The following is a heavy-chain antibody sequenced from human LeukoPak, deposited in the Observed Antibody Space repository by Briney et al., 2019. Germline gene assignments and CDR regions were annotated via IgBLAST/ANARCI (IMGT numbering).Heavy chain of an antibody. D-gene: IGHD1-14*01. J-gene: IGHJ4*02. Sequence: ASVKVSCKASGFTFTSYGFNWVRQAPGQGLEWMGWISAYSGNTNFAQKFQGRVTMTEDTSTDTAYMELSSLRSEDTAVYYCATLGEGNHKSGDYWGQGTLVTVSS. CDR3: ATLGEGNHKSGDY. CDR2: ISAYSGNT. V-gene: IGHV1-18*04. CDR1: GFTFTSYG.